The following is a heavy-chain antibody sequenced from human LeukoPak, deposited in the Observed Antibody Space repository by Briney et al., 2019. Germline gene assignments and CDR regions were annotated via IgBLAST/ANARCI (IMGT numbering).Heavy chain of an antibody. D-gene: IGHD1-26*01. CDR2: IYTSGST. V-gene: IGHV4-61*02. CDR3: ATGYSGSYLLFDY. J-gene: IGHJ4*02. CDR1: GGSISSGSYY. Sequence: PSETLSLTCTVSGGSISSGSYYWSWIRQPAGKGLEWIGRIYTSGSTNYNPSLKSRVTISVDTSKNQFSLKLSSVTAADTAVYYCATGYSGSYLLFDYWGQGTLVTVSS.